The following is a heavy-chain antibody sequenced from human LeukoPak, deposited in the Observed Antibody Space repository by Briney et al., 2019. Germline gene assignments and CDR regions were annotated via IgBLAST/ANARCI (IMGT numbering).Heavy chain of an antibody. D-gene: IGHD1-26*01. Sequence: GGSLRLSCAASGFTFSSYWMSWVRQAPGKGLEWVSYISSSGSTIHYADSVKGRFTISRDNAKNSLYLQMNSLRAGDTAVYYCARDSFRGSYSDYWGQGTLVTVSS. CDR2: ISSSGSTI. CDR1: GFTFSSYW. V-gene: IGHV3-48*04. J-gene: IGHJ4*02. CDR3: ARDSFRGSYSDY.